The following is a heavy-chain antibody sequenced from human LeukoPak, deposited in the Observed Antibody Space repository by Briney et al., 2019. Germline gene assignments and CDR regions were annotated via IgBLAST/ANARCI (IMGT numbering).Heavy chain of an antibody. CDR3: ARRESDDGMDV. J-gene: IGHJ6*02. CDR2: ISYDGSNK. D-gene: IGHD3-10*01. V-gene: IGHV3-30-3*01. CDR1: GFTFSSYA. Sequence: GRSLRLSCAASGFTFSSYAMHWVRQAPGKGLEWVAVISYDGSNKYYADSVKGRFTISRDNSKNTLYLQMNSLRAEDTAVYYCARRESDDGMDVWGQGTTVTVFS.